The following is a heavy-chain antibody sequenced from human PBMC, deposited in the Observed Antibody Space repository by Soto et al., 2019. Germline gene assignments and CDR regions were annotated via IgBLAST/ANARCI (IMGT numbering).Heavy chain of an antibody. Sequence: GESLKISCKGSGYSFTSYWIGWVRQMPGKGLEWMGIIYPGDSGTRYSPSFQGQVTISADKSISTAYLQWSSLKASDTAMYYCARQSIAAAAPYYGMDVWGQGTTVTVSS. J-gene: IGHJ6*02. D-gene: IGHD6-13*01. CDR3: ARQSIAAAAPYYGMDV. CDR1: GYSFTSYW. CDR2: IYPGDSGT. V-gene: IGHV5-51*01.